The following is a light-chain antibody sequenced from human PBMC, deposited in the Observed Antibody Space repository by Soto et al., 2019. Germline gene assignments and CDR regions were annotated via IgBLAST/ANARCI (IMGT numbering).Light chain of an antibody. CDR2: EVS. CDR1: TNDIGDSNY. J-gene: IGLJ1*01. CDR3: TSFTSSSTQV. V-gene: IGLV2-14*01. Sequence: QSVLTQPASVSGSPGQSITISCTGTTNDIGDSNYVSWYQQHPGKAPKLIIFEVSDRPSGVSDRFSGSKSGSTASLTISGLQAEDEADYFCTSFTSSSTQVFGTGTKLTVL.